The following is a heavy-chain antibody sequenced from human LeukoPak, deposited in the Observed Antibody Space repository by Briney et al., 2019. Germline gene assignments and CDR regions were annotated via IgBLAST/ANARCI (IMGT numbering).Heavy chain of an antibody. CDR3: ARCSGYYHINDY. CDR1: GFTFSNYG. J-gene: IGHJ4*02. Sequence: GGSLRLSCAGSGFTFSNYGMHWVRQAPGKGPEWVAVISYDGTNKYYADSVKGRFTISRDNSKNTVYLQMNSLRAEDTAVYYCARCSGYYHINDYWGQGTLVTVSS. CDR2: ISYDGTNK. D-gene: IGHD3-22*01. V-gene: IGHV3-30*03.